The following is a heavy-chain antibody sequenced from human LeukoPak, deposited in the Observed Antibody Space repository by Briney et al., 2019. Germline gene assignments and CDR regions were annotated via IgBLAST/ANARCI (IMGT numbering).Heavy chain of an antibody. Sequence: ASVKVSCKASGYTFTSYGISWVRQAPGQGLEWMGWISAYNGSTNYAQKLQGRVTMTTDTSTSTAYMELRSLRSEDTAVYYCATRASSSPDMDVWGKGTTVTVSS. D-gene: IGHD6-6*01. J-gene: IGHJ6*03. CDR2: ISAYNGST. CDR3: ATRASSSPDMDV. CDR1: GYTFTSYG. V-gene: IGHV1-18*01.